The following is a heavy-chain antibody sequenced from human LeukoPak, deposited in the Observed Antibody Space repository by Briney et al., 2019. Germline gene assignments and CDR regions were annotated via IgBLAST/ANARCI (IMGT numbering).Heavy chain of an antibody. D-gene: IGHD1-26*01. J-gene: IGHJ5*02. CDR3: VTVGMTSIWSYLRFDP. CDR1: GFTFSTNS. V-gene: IGHV3-64D*08. Sequence: PGGSLRLSCSASGFTFSTNSMHWVRQAPGKGLEFVSAITSNGGGTYYADSVKGRFTISRDNSKNTLYLQMSSLRAEDTAVYYCVTVGMTSIWSYLRFDPRGQGTQVSVSS. CDR2: ITSNGGGT.